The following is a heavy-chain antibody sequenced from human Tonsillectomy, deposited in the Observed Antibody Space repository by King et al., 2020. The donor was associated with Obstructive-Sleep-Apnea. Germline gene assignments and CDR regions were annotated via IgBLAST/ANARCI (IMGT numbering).Heavy chain of an antibody. V-gene: IGHV3-11*01. D-gene: IGHD2-15*01. CDR1: GFTFSDYY. J-gene: IGHJ4*02. CDR2: ISSSGGTI. CDR3: ARGMVGASTGTPFDY. Sequence: VQLVESGGGLVKPGGSRRLFCAASGFTFSDYYMSWIRQAPGKGLEWVSYISSSGGTIYYADSVKGRCTISRDNAKNSLYLQMNSLRAADRAVYYCARGMVGASTGTPFDYWGQGTLVTVSS.